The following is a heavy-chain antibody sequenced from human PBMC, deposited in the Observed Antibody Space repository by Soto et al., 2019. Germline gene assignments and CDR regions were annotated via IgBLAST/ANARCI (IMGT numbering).Heavy chain of an antibody. CDR3: AHEWGYYYDSSGYYFDY. D-gene: IGHD3-22*01. CDR1: GFSLSTSGVG. V-gene: IGHV2-5*01. Sequence: QITLKESGPTLVKPTQTLTLTCTFSGFSLSTSGVGVGWIRQPPGKALEWLALIYWNDDKRYSPSLKSRLTNTKDTSKNQVVLTMTNMDQVDTATYYCAHEWGYYYDSSGYYFDYWGQGTLVTVSS. CDR2: IYWNDDK. J-gene: IGHJ4*02.